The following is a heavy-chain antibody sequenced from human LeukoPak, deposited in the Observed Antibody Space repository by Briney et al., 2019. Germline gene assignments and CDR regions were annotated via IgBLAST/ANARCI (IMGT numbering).Heavy chain of an antibody. V-gene: IGHV3-21*01. J-gene: IGHJ6*03. D-gene: IGHD2-2*02. CDR1: GFTFSSYS. Sequence: GGSLRLSYAASGFTFSSYSMNWVRQAPGKGLEWVSSISSSSYIYYADSVKGRFTISRDNAKNSLYLQMNSLRAEDTAVYYCARGPYCSSTSCYTHYYYYMDVWGKGTTVTVSS. CDR3: ARGPYCSSTSCYTHYYYYMDV. CDR2: ISSSSYI.